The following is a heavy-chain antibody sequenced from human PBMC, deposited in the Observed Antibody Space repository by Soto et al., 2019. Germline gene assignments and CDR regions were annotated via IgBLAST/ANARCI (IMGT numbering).Heavy chain of an antibody. J-gene: IGHJ6*03. V-gene: IGHV1-69*13. CDR3: ARGGVVVAATRGVIGYYYYYMDV. CDR2: IIPIFGTA. D-gene: IGHD2-15*01. Sequence: GASVKVSCKASGYTFTSYAISWVRQAPGQGLEWMGGIIPIFGTANYAQKFQGRVTITADESISTAYMELSRLRSDGTAVYYCARGGVVVAATRGVIGYYYYYMDVWGKGTTVTVSS. CDR1: GYTFTSYA.